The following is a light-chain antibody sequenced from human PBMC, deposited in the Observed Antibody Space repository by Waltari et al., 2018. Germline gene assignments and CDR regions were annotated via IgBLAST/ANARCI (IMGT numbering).Light chain of an antibody. CDR1: SGSVSTTSY. J-gene: IGLJ3*02. Sequence: QPVVTHPPSLSVYPGGTVTLTCALSSGSVSTTSYTSWDQQTPGQAPRTLVYKGDTRSSGVPDRFSGSVVGNKSALTITGAQAVDESDYYCLMYMGSGIWVFGVGTKLTVL. CDR2: KGD. CDR3: LMYMGSGIWV. V-gene: IGLV8-61*01.